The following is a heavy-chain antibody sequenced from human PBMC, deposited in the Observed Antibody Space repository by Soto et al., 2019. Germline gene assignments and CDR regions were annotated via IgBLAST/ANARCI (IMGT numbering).Heavy chain of an antibody. D-gene: IGHD6-19*01. Sequence: SVKISCKASGGTFSSYAISWVRQAPGQGLEWMGGIIPIFGTANYAQKLQGRVTITADKSTSTAYMELSSLRSEDTAVYYCAREGSSGCHEYWGQGTLVTVSS. V-gene: IGHV1-69*06. CDR2: IIPIFGTA. J-gene: IGHJ4*02. CDR3: AREGSSGCHEY. CDR1: GGTFSSYA.